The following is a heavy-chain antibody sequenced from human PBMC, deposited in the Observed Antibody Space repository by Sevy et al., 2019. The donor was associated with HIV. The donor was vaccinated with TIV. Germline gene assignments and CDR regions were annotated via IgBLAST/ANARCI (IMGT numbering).Heavy chain of an antibody. Sequence: ASVKVSCKASGYTFTGYYMHWVRQAPGQGLEWMGWINPNSGGTNYEQKFQGRVTMTRGTSISTAYMELSRLRSDDTAVYYCARDKCSSTSCFYGMDVWGQGTTVTVSS. D-gene: IGHD2-2*01. V-gene: IGHV1-2*02. CDR3: ARDKCSSTSCFYGMDV. CDR1: GYTFTGYY. CDR2: INPNSGGT. J-gene: IGHJ6*02.